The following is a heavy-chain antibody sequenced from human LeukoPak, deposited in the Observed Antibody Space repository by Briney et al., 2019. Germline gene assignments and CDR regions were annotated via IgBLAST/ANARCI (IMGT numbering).Heavy chain of an antibody. J-gene: IGHJ1*01. CDR3: ARGGWYPESFQH. CDR1: GGSISSYY. CDR2: IYYSGST. V-gene: IGHV4-59*01. D-gene: IGHD6-19*01. Sequence: SETLSLTCTVSGGSISSYYWNWIRQPPGKGLEWIGYIYYSGSTNYNPSLKSRVTVSVDTSKNQFSLKLSSVTAADTAVYYCARGGWYPESFQHWGQGALVTVSS.